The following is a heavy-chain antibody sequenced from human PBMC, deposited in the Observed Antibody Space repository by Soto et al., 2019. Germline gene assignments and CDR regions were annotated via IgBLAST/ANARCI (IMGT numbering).Heavy chain of an antibody. Sequence: QVQLVQSGAEVKKPGASVKVSCKASGYTFTSYYMHWVRQAPGQGLEWMGVINPSGGSTSYAEKCQGRVTMTRDTSTSTVYMELSSLRSEDKAVYYCARDRYPCSSTSCYADAFDIWGQGKRVTVSS. D-gene: IGHD2-2*01. V-gene: IGHV1-46*03. CDR2: INPSGGST. CDR3: ARDRYPCSSTSCYADAFDI. J-gene: IGHJ3*02. CDR1: GYTFTSYY.